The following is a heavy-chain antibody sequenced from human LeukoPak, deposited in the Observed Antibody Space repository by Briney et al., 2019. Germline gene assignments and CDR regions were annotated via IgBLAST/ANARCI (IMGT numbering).Heavy chain of an antibody. CDR2: INPNSGGT. J-gene: IGHJ4*02. Sequence: ASVKVSCKASGYTFTGYYMHWVRQAPGQGLEWMGWINPNSGGTNYAQKFQGWVTMTRDTSISTAYMELSRLRSDDTAVYYCARARPSGYSYGYRGTSSFDYWGQGTLVTVSS. V-gene: IGHV1-2*04. CDR1: GYTFTGYY. CDR3: ARARPSGYSYGYRGTSSFDY. D-gene: IGHD5-18*01.